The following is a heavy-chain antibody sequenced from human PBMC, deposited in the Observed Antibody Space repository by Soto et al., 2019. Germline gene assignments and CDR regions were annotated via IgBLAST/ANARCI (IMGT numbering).Heavy chain of an antibody. CDR3: AGGYGSGTNEFDY. V-gene: IGHV3-30-3*01. J-gene: IGHJ4*02. CDR2: ISYDGSNK. CDR1: GFTFSSYA. D-gene: IGHD3-10*01. Sequence: SLRLSCAASGFTFSSYAMHWVRQAPGKGLEWVAVISYDGSNKYYADSVKGRFTISRDNSKNTLYLQMNSLRAEDTAVYYCAGGYGSGTNEFDYWGQGTLVTVSS.